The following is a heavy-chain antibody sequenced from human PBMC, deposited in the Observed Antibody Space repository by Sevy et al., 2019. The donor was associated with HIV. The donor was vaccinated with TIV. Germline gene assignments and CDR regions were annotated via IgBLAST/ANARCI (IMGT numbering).Heavy chain of an antibody. J-gene: IGHJ5*02. CDR1: GGSITSYY. CDR3: ARGSGIVVVPAARVCFDP. D-gene: IGHD2-2*01. V-gene: IGHV4-59*01. CDR2: IYYSGST. Sequence: SETPSLTCTVSGGSITSYYWSWIRQPPGKGLEWMGYIYYSGSTDYNPSLKSRVTISVDTSRNQFSLKLSSVTAADTAVYYCARGSGIVVVPAARVCFDPWGQGTLVTVSS.